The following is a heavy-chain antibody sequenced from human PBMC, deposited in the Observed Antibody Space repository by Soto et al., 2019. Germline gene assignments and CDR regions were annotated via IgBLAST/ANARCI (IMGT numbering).Heavy chain of an antibody. V-gene: IGHV3-21*01. J-gene: IGHJ4*02. CDR3: ARESEDLTSNFDY. CDR2: ISSTTNYI. CDR1: GFTFTRYS. Sequence: GSLRLSCAASGFTFTRYSMNWVRQAPGRGLEWVSSISSTTNYIYYADSMKGRFTVSRDNATNSVYLEMNSLSAEDTALYYCARESEDLTSNFDYWGQGTLVTVSS.